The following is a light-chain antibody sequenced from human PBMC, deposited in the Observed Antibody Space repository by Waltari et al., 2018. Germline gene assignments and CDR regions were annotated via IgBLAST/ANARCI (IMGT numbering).Light chain of an antibody. CDR1: QSVTSIS. J-gene: IGKJ2*01. CDR3: QQYYTAPYT. V-gene: IGKV3-20*01. Sequence: EIVLTQSPGTLSLSPGERATLSCRASQSVTSISLTWYQQKRGQTPRLLIYGSSTRATGIPDRFSGSGSGTDFTLTINRLEPEDFAVYYCQQYYTAPYTFGQGTKLEIK. CDR2: GSS.